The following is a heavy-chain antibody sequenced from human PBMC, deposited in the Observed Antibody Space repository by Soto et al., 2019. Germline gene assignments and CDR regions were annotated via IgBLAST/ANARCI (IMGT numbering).Heavy chain of an antibody. J-gene: IGHJ6*02. Sequence: SPTLSLTCDISGYSVSSSSAAWNWIRQSPSRGLEWLGRTYYRSKWIHEYTASMESRININPDTSKNQIPLHIYSVTPEDTAVYYCAGVVWFRGMDVWGQGTPVTVSS. CDR1: GYSVSSSSAA. CDR2: TYYRSKWIH. V-gene: IGHV6-1*01. CDR3: AGVVWFRGMDV. D-gene: IGHD3-16*01.